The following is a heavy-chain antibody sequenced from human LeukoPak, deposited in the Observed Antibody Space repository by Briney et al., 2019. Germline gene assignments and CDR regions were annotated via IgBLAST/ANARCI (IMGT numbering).Heavy chain of an antibody. Sequence: GGSLRLSCAASGFTFSTYAMSWVRQAPGKGLEWVSTVSTSGRSTYYADSVKGRFTISRDNSKNTLYLYPSSLRAEDMAFFYCATYDSRRPDHWGQGTLVTVSS. D-gene: IGHD3-22*01. CDR1: GFTFSTYA. CDR2: VSTSGRST. CDR3: ATYDSRRPDH. J-gene: IGHJ4*02. V-gene: IGHV3-23*01.